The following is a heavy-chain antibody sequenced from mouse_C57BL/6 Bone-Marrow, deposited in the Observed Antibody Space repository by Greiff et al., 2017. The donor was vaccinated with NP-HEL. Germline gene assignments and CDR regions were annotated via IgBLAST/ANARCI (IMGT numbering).Heavy chain of an antibody. J-gene: IGHJ1*03. D-gene: IGHD2-12*01. Sequence: VQLQQSGPELVKPGASVKISCKASGYTFTDYYMNWVKQSHGKSLEWIGDINPNNGGTSYNQKFKGKATLTVDKSSSTAYMELRSLTSEDSAVYYSAGRGSYAYFDVWGTGTTVTVSS. CDR1: GYTFTDYY. CDR2: INPNNGGT. V-gene: IGHV1-26*01. CDR3: AGRGSYAYFDV.